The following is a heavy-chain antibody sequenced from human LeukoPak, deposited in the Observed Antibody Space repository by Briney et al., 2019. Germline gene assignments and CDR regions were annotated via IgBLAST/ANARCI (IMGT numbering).Heavy chain of an antibody. J-gene: IGHJ6*02. V-gene: IGHV3-23*01. CDR1: GFTFSNYA. CDR3: AKDASRSYFNGMDV. Sequence: GGSLRLSCAASGFTFSNYAMSWVRQAPGKGLEWVANIKDDGGNKYYVDSVKGRFTISRDNSKNTLYLQMNSLRVEDTAVYYCAKDASRSYFNGMDVWGQGTTVTVSS. D-gene: IGHD3-10*01. CDR2: IKDDGGNK.